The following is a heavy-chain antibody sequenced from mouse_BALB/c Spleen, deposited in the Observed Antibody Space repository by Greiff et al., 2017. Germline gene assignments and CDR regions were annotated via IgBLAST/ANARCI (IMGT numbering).Heavy chain of an antibody. V-gene: IGHV3-2*02. D-gene: IGHD2-14*01. CDR3: ERKNYRYDGWFAY. CDR2: ISYSGST. J-gene: IGHJ3*01. CDR1: GYSITSDYA. Sequence: DVQLQESGPGLVKPSQSLSLTCTVTGYSITSDYAWNWIRQFPGNKLEWMGYISYSGSTSYNPSLKSRISITRDTSKNQFFLQLNSVTTEDTATYYCERKNYRYDGWFAYWGQGTLVTVSA.